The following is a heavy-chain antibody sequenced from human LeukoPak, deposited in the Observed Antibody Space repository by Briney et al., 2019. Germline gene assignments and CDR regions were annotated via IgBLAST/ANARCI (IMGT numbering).Heavy chain of an antibody. CDR1: GFTIRAYA. CDR2: LSGSGDTT. CDR3: ARQNYDYVWGSYPPRDAFDI. V-gene: IGHV3-23*01. Sequence: GGSLRLSCAASGFTIRAYAMSWVRQVPGKGLEWVSGLSGSGDTTYYADAVKGRFSISRDNAKNSLYLQMNSLRAEDTAVYYCARQNYDYVWGSYPPRDAFDIWGQGTMVTVSS. J-gene: IGHJ3*02. D-gene: IGHD3-16*01.